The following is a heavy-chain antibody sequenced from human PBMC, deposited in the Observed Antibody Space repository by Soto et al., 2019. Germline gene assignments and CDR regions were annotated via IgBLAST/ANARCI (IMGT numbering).Heavy chain of an antibody. CDR1: GGTFSSYT. CDR3: AGGGVRGVITRTRDYYGMDV. Sequence: SVKVSCKASGGTFSSYTISWVRQAPGQGLEWMGRIIPILGIANYAQKFQGRVTITADKSTSTAYMELSSLRSEDTAMYYCAGGGVRGVITRTRDYYGMDVWGQGTTVTVSS. V-gene: IGHV1-69*02. CDR2: IIPILGIA. J-gene: IGHJ6*02. D-gene: IGHD3-10*01.